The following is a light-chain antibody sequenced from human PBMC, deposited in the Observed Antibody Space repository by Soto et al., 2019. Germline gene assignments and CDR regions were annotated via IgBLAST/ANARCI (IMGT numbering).Light chain of an antibody. CDR1: QSIYSD. J-gene: IGKJ2*03. CDR3: QQYRNLFS. V-gene: IGKV3-15*01. CDR2: GAS. Sequence: EILMTQSPATLSVSPGESVTLSCRASQSIYSDSAWYQQKPGQAPRLLIYGASTRATGIPARFSGSGSGTEFTLTISSLQSEDSGVYYCQQYRNLFSFGHGTKLEI.